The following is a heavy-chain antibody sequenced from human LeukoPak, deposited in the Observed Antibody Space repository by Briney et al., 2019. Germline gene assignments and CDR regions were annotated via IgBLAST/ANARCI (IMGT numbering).Heavy chain of an antibody. CDR2: IKQDGSEK. V-gene: IGHV3-7*01. J-gene: IGHJ4*02. CDR3: ARRYFDY. Sequence: GGSLRLSCAASGFTFTIYGMNWLRQAPGKGLEWVANIKQDGSEKYYVDSVKGRFTISRDNAKNSLYLQMNSLRAEDTAVYYCARRYFDYWGQGTLVTVSS. CDR1: GFTFTIYG.